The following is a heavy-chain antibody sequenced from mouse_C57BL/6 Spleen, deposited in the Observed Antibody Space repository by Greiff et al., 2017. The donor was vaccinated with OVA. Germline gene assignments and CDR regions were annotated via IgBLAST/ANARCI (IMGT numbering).Heavy chain of an antibody. Sequence: VQLKQSGPELVKPGASVKMSCKASGYTFTSYWITWVKQRPGQGLEWIGVINPGSGSTNYNEKFKGKATLTVDPSSSTAYMQLSSLTSEDSAVYYCARWAHYYDGGSGAMDYWGQGTTVTVSS. D-gene: IGHD1-1*01. J-gene: IGHJ4*01. CDR1: GYTFTSYW. CDR3: ARWAHYYDGGSGAMDY. V-gene: IGHV1-55*01. CDR2: INPGSGST.